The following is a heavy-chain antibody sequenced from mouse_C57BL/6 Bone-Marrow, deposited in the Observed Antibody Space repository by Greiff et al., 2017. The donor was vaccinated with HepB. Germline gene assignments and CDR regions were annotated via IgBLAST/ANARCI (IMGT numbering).Heavy chain of an antibody. Sequence: EVQLQQSGGDLVKPGGSLKLSCAASGFTFSSYGMSWVRQTPDKRLEWVATISSGGSYTYYPDSVKGRFTISRDNAKNTLYLQMSSLKSEDTAMYYCARNYYGSSSYWYFDVWGTGTTVTVSS. CDR2: ISSGGSYT. V-gene: IGHV5-6*01. CDR3: ARNYYGSSSYWYFDV. D-gene: IGHD1-1*01. J-gene: IGHJ1*03. CDR1: GFTFSSYG.